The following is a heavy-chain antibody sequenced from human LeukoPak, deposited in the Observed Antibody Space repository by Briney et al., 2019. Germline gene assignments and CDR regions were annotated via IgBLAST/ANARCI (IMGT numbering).Heavy chain of an antibody. J-gene: IGHJ4*02. CDR2: INSDGSST. D-gene: IGHD2-8*01. CDR1: GFTLSSYW. V-gene: IGHV3-74*03. CDR3: ATSRTFDY. Sequence: GGSLRLSCAASGFTLSSYWMHWVRQIPGKGLVWVSGINSDGSSTTYADFVKGRFTISRDNAKNTVYLQMNSLRDEGTAVYYCATSRTFDYWGQGSLVTVSS.